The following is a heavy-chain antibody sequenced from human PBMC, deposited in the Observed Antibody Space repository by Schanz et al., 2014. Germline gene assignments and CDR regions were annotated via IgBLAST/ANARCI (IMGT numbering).Heavy chain of an antibody. V-gene: IGHV4-61*02. CDR1: GGSISSATYY. D-gene: IGHD5-12*01. J-gene: IGHJ5*02. CDR3: ARGGSVATIAPYTWFDP. CDR2: IYSRGSS. Sequence: QVQLQESGPGLAKPSQTLSLTCTVSGGSISSATYYWSWVRQPAGKGLEWIGRIYSRGSSTHNPSRKGRITIPVATPNNQFTLKLITVTAADAAVYYCARGGSVATIAPYTWFDPWGQGTLVTVSS.